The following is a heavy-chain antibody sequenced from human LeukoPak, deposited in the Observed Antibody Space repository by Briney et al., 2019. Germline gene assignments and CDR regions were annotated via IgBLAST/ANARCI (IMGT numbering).Heavy chain of an antibody. J-gene: IGHJ4*02. CDR1: GLTFSDYH. CDR2: ISDNGRTK. V-gene: IGHV3-11*01. D-gene: IGHD3-3*01. CDR3: ATVHFGYFTF. Sequence: PGGSLRLSCAASGLTFSDYHMSWIRQAPGKGREWVSHISDNGRTKYYANSVQGRFTVSRDNAKNSLYLQMNSLRADDTAVYYCATVHFGYFTFWGQGTLVPVSS.